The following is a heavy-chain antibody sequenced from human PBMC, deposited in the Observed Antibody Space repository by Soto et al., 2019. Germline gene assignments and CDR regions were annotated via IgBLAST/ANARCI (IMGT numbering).Heavy chain of an antibody. CDR2: IIPIFGIA. CDR1: GYTFTSYA. J-gene: IGHJ6*02. D-gene: IGHD3-22*01. V-gene: IGHV1-69*13. CDR3: ARDKYYYDSSGYYGGYYYYGMDV. Sequence: GASVKVSCKASGYTFTSYAMHWVRQAPGQRLEWIGRIIPIFGIASYAQKFQGRVTITADESTSTVYMELSSLRSEDTAVYYCARDKYYYDSSGYYGGYYYYGMDVWGQGTTVTVSS.